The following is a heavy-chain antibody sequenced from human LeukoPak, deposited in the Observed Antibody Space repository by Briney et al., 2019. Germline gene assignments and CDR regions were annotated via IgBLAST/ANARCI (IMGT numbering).Heavy chain of an antibody. D-gene: IGHD3-10*01. CDR1: GYTFTSYG. V-gene: IGHV1-18*01. J-gene: IGHJ6*02. CDR2: ISAYNGNT. Sequence: GASVKVSCKASGYTFTSYGISWVRQAPGQGLEWMGWISAYNGNTNYAQKLQGRVTMTTDTSTSTAYMELRSPRSDDTAVYYCARNAPITMVRGVDYYGMDVWGQGTTVTVSS. CDR3: ARNAPITMVRGVDYYGMDV.